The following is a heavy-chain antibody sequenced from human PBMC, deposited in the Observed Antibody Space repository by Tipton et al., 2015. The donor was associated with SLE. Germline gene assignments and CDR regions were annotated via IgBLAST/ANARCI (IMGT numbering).Heavy chain of an antibody. CDR2: IYYSGST. Sequence: TLSLTCTVSGGSISSSSYYWGWIRQPPGKGLEWIGSIYYSGSTYYNPSLKSRVTISVDTSKNQFPLKLSSVTAADTAVYYCARGATTKTWFDPWGQGTLVTVSS. D-gene: IGHD1-26*01. J-gene: IGHJ5*02. CDR3: ARGATTKTWFDP. V-gene: IGHV4-39*06. CDR1: GGSISSSSYY.